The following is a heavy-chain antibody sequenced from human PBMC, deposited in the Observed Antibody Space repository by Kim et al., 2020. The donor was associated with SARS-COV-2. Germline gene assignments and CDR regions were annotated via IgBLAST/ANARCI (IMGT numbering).Heavy chain of an antibody. Sequence: AQKLQGRVTMTTDTSTSTAYMELRSLRSDDTAVYYCARGWRYRGSQLVDYWGQGTLVTVSS. J-gene: IGHJ4*02. D-gene: IGHD5-18*01. CDR3: ARGWRYRGSQLVDY. V-gene: IGHV1-18*01.